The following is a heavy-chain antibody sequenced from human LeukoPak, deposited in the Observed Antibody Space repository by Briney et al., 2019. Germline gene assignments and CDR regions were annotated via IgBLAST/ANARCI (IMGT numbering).Heavy chain of an antibody. CDR1: GGTFSSYA. Sequence: SVNVSCKASGGTFSSYAISWVRQAPGQGLEWMGGIIPIFGTANYAQKFQGRVTITADESTSTAYMELSSLRSEDTAVYYCARGTGTYCGGDCSDAFDIWGQGTMVTVSS. D-gene: IGHD2-21*02. CDR3: ARGTGTYCGGDCSDAFDI. J-gene: IGHJ3*02. CDR2: IIPIFGTA. V-gene: IGHV1-69*13.